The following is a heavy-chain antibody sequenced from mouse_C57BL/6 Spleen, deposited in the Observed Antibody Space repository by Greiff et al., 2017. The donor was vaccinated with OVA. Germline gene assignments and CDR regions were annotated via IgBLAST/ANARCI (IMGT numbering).Heavy chain of an antibody. CDR1: GYTFTSYW. J-gene: IGHJ4*01. V-gene: IGHV1-61*01. CDR3: ARAVYYGSGMDY. Sequence: QVQLQQPGAELVRPGSSVKLSCKASGYTFTSYWMDWVKQRPGQGLEWIGNIYPSDSETHYNQKFKDKATLTVDKSSSTAYMQLSSLTSEDSAVYYCARAVYYGSGMDYWGQGTSVTVSS. D-gene: IGHD1-1*01. CDR2: IYPSDSET.